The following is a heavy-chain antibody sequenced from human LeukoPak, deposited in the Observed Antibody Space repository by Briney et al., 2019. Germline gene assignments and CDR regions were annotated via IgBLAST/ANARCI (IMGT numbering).Heavy chain of an antibody. D-gene: IGHD3-10*01. V-gene: IGHV3-23*01. J-gene: IGHJ4*02. CDR3: AKLLRAGRLLTISLDS. CDR1: GFTFNNYA. CDR2: VSGSGDNT. Sequence: PGGSLRLSCAASGFTFNNYAMTWVRQAPGKGLEWVSVVSGSGDNTNYADSVKGRFTISRDNSKNTLFLQMNSLRTEDTAVYFCAKLLRAGRLLTISLDSWGQGTLVTVSS.